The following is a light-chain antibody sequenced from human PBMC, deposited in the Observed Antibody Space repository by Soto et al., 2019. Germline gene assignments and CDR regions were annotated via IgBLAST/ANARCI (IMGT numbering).Light chain of an antibody. CDR3: SSYTTSTTLV. CDR1: SSDVGRYNY. Sequence: QSALTQPASVSGSPGQSITISCTGTSSDVGRYNYVSWYQQYPGKAPKLMIYDVSNRPSGVFNRFSGSKSGNTASLTISGLQAEDEADYYCSSYTTSTTLVFGGGTKLTVL. J-gene: IGLJ3*02. V-gene: IGLV2-14*03. CDR2: DVS.